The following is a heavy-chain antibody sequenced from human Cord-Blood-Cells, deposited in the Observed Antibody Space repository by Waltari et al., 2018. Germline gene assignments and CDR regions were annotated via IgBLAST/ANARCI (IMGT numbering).Heavy chain of an antibody. D-gene: IGHD7-27*01. V-gene: IGHV1-69*09. J-gene: IGHJ4*02. CDR1: GGTFSSYA. Sequence: QVQLVQSGAEVKKPGSSVKVSCTASGGTFSSYAISWVRQAPGQGREWMGRIIPILGIANNAQKFQGRVTITADKSTSTAYMELSSLRSEDTAVYYCARGRKLGLFDYWGQGTLVTVSS. CDR3: ARGRKLGLFDY. CDR2: IIPILGIA.